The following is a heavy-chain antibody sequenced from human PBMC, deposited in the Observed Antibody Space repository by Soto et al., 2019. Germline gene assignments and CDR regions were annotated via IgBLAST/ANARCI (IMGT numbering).Heavy chain of an antibody. CDR2: ISGDGVTT. J-gene: IGHJ4*02. V-gene: IGHV3-74*01. Sequence: EVQLVESGGDLVQRGGSLRLSCAASGFPFSSYWMHWVRHTPGKGLDWVARISGDGVTTYYADSVTGRFTVSRDNAKNTXXXXXXXXXXXDTAVYYCAREYYGLLTGYYTDYWGQGTLVSVSS. CDR1: GFPFSSYW. D-gene: IGHD3-9*01. CDR3: AREYYGLLTGYYTDY.